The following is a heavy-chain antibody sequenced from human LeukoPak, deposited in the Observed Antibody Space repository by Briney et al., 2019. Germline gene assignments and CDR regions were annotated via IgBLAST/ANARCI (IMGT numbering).Heavy chain of an antibody. CDR3: ARVGGYSYGVDY. D-gene: IGHD5-18*01. Sequence: SGTLSLTCTVSGGSISSYYWSWIRQPPGKGLEWIGYIYYSGSTNYNPSLKSRVTISVDTSKNQFSLKLSSVTAADTAVYYCARVGGYSYGVDYWGQGTLVTVSS. J-gene: IGHJ4*02. V-gene: IGHV4-59*08. CDR1: GGSISSYY. CDR2: IYYSGST.